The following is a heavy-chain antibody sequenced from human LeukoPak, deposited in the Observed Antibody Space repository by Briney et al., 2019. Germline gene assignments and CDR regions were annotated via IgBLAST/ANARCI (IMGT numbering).Heavy chain of an antibody. CDR2: IYSGGST. CDR1: GFTVSSNY. V-gene: IGHV3-53*01. D-gene: IGHD4-17*01. J-gene: IGHJ4*02. Sequence: GGSLRLSCAASGFTVSSNYMSWVRQAPGKGLEWVSVIYSGGSTYYADSVKGRFTISRDNSKNTLYLQMNSLRAEDTAVYYCARGSRLRCPFDYWGQGTLVTVSS. CDR3: ARGSRLRCPFDY.